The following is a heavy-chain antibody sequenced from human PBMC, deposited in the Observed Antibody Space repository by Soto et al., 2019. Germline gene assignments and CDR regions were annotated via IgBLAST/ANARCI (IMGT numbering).Heavy chain of an antibody. CDR3: ARAGTYPFFDY. V-gene: IGHV4-38-2*01. CDR1: GYSISSGYY. J-gene: IGHJ4*02. D-gene: IGHD1-26*01. CDR2: IYQSATT. Sequence: SETLSLTCAVSGYSISSGYYWGWIRQPPGKGLEWLGYIYQSATTLYNPALKSRLTISLDPSKDQFSLRLTSVTAADTAVYYCARAGTYPFFDYWGQGILVTVSS.